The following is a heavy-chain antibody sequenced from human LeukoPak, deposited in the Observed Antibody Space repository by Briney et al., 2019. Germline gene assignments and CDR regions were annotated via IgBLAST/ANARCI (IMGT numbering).Heavy chain of an antibody. V-gene: IGHV1-24*01. Sequence: ASVKVSCKVTGDTLTGLSIHWVRQAPGKGLEWMGGFDPEDGKTIYAQNFQGRVSMTEDTSTDTAYMELSSLRSDDTAVYYCATGSEATLEEFYFDYWGQGTLVSVSS. CDR2: FDPEDGKT. J-gene: IGHJ4*02. CDR3: ATGSEATLEEFYFDY. CDR1: GDTLTGLS. D-gene: IGHD5-12*01.